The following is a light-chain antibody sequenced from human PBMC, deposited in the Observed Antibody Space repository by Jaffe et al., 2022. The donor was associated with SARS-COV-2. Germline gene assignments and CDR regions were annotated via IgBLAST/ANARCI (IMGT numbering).Light chain of an antibody. CDR1: QTVSSTY. J-gene: IGKJ2*01. CDR2: GAS. Sequence: EIVLTQSPGTLSLSPGESATLSCRASQTVSSTYLAWYQQRPGQSPRLLIYGASSRATGIPDRFSGSGSGTDFTLTISRLEPEDFAVYYCQLYGGSPPMYTFGQGTKLEIK. CDR3: QLYGGSPPMYT. V-gene: IGKV3-20*01.